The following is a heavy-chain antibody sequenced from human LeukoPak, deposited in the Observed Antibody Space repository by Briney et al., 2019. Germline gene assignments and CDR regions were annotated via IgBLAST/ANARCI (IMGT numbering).Heavy chain of an antibody. D-gene: IGHD5-24*01. Sequence: SGTLSLTCAVSGGSISSSNWWSWVRQPPGKGLEWIGEIYHSGSTNYNPSLKSRVTISVDTSKNQFSLKLSSVTAADTAVYYCARDNSEMATKGHDAFDIWGQGTMVTVSS. CDR3: ARDNSEMATKGHDAFDI. V-gene: IGHV4-4*02. CDR2: IYHSGST. CDR1: GGSISSSNW. J-gene: IGHJ3*02.